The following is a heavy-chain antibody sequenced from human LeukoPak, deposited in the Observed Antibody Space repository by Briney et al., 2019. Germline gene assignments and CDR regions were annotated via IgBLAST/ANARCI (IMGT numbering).Heavy chain of an antibody. V-gene: IGHV1-69*13. CDR2: IIPIFGTA. CDR3: ARDADGDSSSWYGDAFDI. J-gene: IGHJ3*02. Sequence: GASVKVSCKASGGTFSSYAISWVRQAPGQGLEWMGGIIPIFGTANYAQKFQGRVTITADESTSTAYMELSSLRSEDTAVYYCARDADGDSSSWYGDAFDIWGQGTMVTVSS. CDR1: GGTFSSYA. D-gene: IGHD6-13*01.